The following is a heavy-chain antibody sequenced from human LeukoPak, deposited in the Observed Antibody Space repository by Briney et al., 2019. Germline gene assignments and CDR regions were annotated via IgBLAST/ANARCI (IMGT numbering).Heavy chain of an antibody. CDR1: RRTFTSYA. Sequence: SSGKPSGKPSRRTFTSYAASSVRQAARHRLKWWGRIISILGIENYAQKFQGRVTITADKSTSTAYMELRSLRSEDTAVYYCARERALATDYGGIDAFDIWGQGTMVTVSS. D-gene: IGHD4-23*01. J-gene: IGHJ3*02. CDR2: IISILGIE. CDR3: ARERALATDYGGIDAFDI. V-gene: IGHV1-69*04.